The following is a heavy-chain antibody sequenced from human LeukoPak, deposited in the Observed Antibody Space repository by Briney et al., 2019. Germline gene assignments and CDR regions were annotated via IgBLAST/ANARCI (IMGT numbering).Heavy chain of an antibody. V-gene: IGHV1-2*02. D-gene: IGHD3-22*01. J-gene: IGHJ5*02. CDR3: ARDLGYYDSSGYTDP. CDR1: GYTFTGYY. CDR2: INPNSGGA. Sequence: GASVKVSCKASGYTFTGYYMHWVRQAPGQGLGWMGWINPNSGGANYAQKFQGRVTMTRVTSISTAYMELSRLRSDDTAVYYCARDLGYYDSSGYTDPWGQGTLVTVSS.